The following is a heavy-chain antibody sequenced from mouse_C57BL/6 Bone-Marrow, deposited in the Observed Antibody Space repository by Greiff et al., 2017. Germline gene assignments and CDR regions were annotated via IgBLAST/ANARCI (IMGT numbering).Heavy chain of an antibody. D-gene: IGHD2-4*01. CDR3: AREGLYYDYDVPLCAY. Sequence: QVQLQPPGAELVKPGASVKLSCKASGYTFTSYWMHWVKQRPGQGLEWIGMIHPNSGSTNYNEKFKSKDTLTVDKSTRPAYMQISSLTSEDSAVYYCAREGLYYDYDVPLCAYWGQGTLVTVSA. CDR2: IHPNSGST. CDR1: GYTFTSYW. V-gene: IGHV1-64*01. J-gene: IGHJ3*01.